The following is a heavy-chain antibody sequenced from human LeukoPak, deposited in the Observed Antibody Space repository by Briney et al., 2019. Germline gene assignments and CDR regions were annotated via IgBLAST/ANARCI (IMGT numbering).Heavy chain of an antibody. CDR2: IRYDGSNK. J-gene: IGHJ4*02. V-gene: IGHV3-30*02. CDR1: GFTFSSYG. Sequence: PGGSLRLSCAASGFTFSSYGMHWVRQAPGKGLEWVAFIRYDGSNKYYADSVKGRFTISRDNSKNTLYLQMNSLRAEDTAVYYCAKDLAAVALHSNIDYWGQGTLVTVSS. CDR3: AKDLAAVALHSNIDY. D-gene: IGHD6-19*01.